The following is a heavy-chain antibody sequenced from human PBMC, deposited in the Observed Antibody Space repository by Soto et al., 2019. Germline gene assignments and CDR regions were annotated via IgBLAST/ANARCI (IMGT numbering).Heavy chain of an antibody. CDR2: IYPGDSDT. V-gene: IGHV5-51*01. CDR1: GYSFTSYW. D-gene: IGHD4-17*01. Sequence: GESLKISCKGSGYSFTSYWIGWVRQMPGKGLEWMGIIYPGDSDTRYSPSFQGQVTISADKSISTAYLQWSSLKASDTAMYYCARHLVTTYGDYKGAFDIWGQGTMVTVSS. CDR3: ARHLVTTYGDYKGAFDI. J-gene: IGHJ3*02.